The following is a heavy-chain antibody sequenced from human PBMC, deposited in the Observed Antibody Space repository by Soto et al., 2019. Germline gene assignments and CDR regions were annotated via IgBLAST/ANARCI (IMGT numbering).Heavy chain of an antibody. CDR1: GFTFSSYW. D-gene: IGHD2-21*02. CDR3: ARHDFNDAFDI. Sequence: HPVGSLRLSCAASGFTFSSYWMSWVRQAPGKGLEWVANIKQDGSEKYYVDSVKGRFTISRDNAKNSLYLQMNSLRAEDTAVYYCARHDFNDAFDIWGQGTMVTVSS. CDR2: IKQDGSEK. V-gene: IGHV3-7*01. J-gene: IGHJ3*02.